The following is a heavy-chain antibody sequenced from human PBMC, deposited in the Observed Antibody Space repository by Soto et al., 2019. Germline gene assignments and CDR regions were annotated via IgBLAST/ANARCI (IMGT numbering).Heavy chain of an antibody. CDR1: GYTFTSYA. Sequence: ASVKVSCKASGYTFTSYAMNWVRQAPGQGLEWMGWINTNTGNPTYAQGFTGRFVFSLDTSVSTAYLQWSSLKASDTAMYYCARILATVTTSLVYYYYGMDVWGQGTTVTVSS. CDR3: ARILATVTTSLVYYYYGMDV. D-gene: IGHD4-4*01. V-gene: IGHV7-4-1*02. J-gene: IGHJ6*02. CDR2: INTNTGNP.